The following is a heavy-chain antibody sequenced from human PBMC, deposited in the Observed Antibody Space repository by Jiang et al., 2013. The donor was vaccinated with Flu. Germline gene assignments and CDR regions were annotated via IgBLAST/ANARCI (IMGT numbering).Heavy chain of an antibody. CDR2: IFASGST. J-gene: IGHJ4*02. D-gene: IGHD1-14*01. Sequence: GSGLVKPSQTLSLTCTVSGGSISSDSSYWSWLRQPAGKGLELIGRIFASGSTNYNPSLESRVTMSLDTSKNQFSLNLSYVTAADTAVYYCARVDTNSNPYYFDYWGQGTLVTVSS. CDR1: GGSISSDSSY. CDR3: ARVDTNSNPYYFDY. V-gene: IGHV4-61*02.